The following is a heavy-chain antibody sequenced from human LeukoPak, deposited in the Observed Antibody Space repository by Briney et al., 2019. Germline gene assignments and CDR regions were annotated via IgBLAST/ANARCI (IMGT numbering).Heavy chain of an antibody. CDR2: ISGSGGSI. V-gene: IGHV3-23*01. J-gene: IGHJ6*03. Sequence: GGSLRLSCAASGFTFSSYAMSWVRQAPGKGLQWVSDISGSGGSIYYADSVKGRFTISRDNSKNTLYLQMNSLRAEDTAVYYCAKGVGDSSSWYAVRNYCYYYMDVWGKGTTVTVSS. CDR1: GFTFSSYA. CDR3: AKGVGDSSSWYAVRNYCYYYMDV. D-gene: IGHD6-13*01.